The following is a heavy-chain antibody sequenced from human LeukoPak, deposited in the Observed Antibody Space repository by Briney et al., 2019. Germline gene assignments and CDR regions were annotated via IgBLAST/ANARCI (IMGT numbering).Heavy chain of an antibody. CDR1: GFTFSSYE. D-gene: IGHD1-26*01. CDR3: ARAGSGRSPDWFDP. CDR2: ISSSGSTI. J-gene: IGHJ5*02. V-gene: IGHV3-48*03. Sequence: GGSLRLSCAASGFTFSSYEMNWVRQAPGKGLEWVSYISSSGSTIYYADSVKGRFTISRDNAKNSLYLQMNSLRADDTAVYYCARAGSGRSPDWFDPWGQGTLVTVSS.